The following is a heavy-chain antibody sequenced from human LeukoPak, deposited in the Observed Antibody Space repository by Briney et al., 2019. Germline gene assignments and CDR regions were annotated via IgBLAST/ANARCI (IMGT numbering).Heavy chain of an antibody. J-gene: IGHJ4*02. D-gene: IGHD2-21*01. CDR1: GFTFSNGW. CDR2: VISKSDGGTT. CDR3: TTTLSVIARGY. V-gene: IGHV3-15*01. Sequence: GGSLRLSCAASGFTFSNGWMTWVRQAPGKGLEWVGRVISKSDGGTTDYAAPVEGRFTISRDDSRNTVYLQMNSLKTEDTAVYYCTTTLSVIARGYWGQGTLVTVSS.